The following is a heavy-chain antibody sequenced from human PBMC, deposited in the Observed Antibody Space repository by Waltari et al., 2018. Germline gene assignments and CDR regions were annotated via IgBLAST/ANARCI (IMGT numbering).Heavy chain of an antibody. V-gene: IGHV4-38-2*01. Sequence: QVQLQESGPGLVKPSETLSLTCAVPGYSISSGYYWGWIRQPPGKGLEWIGSIYHSGSTYYNPSLKSRVTISVDTSKNQFSLKLSSVTAADTAVYYCARGLYSSGWYETPYYWGQGTLVTVSS. D-gene: IGHD6-19*01. J-gene: IGHJ4*02. CDR1: GYSISSGYY. CDR3: ARGLYSSGWYETPYY. CDR2: IYHSGST.